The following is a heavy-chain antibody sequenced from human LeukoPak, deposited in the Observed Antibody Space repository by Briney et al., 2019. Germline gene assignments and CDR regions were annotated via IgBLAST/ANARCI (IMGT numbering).Heavy chain of an antibody. CDR2: IYYSGST. V-gene: IGHV4-59*01. Sequence: SETLSLTCTVSGGSISSYYWSWIRQPPGKGLEWIGYIYYSGSTNYNPSLKSRVTISVDTSKNQFSLKLSSVTAADTAVYYCARGIDSTVLYYYMDVWGKGTTVTVSS. CDR3: ARGIDSTVLYYYMDV. D-gene: IGHD1-14*01. CDR1: GGSISSYY. J-gene: IGHJ6*03.